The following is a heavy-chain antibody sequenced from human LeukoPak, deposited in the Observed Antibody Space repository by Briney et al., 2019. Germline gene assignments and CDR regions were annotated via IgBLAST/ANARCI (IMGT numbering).Heavy chain of an antibody. Sequence: PSETLSLTCTVSGGSISSSSYYWGWIRQPPGKGLEWIGSIYYSGSTYYNPSLKSRVTISVDTSKNQFSLKLSSVTAADTAVYYCARAIFRSGSFDYYYYMDVWGKGTTVTVSS. J-gene: IGHJ6*03. CDR2: IYYSGST. V-gene: IGHV4-39*07. CDR3: ARAIFRSGSFDYYYYMDV. D-gene: IGHD3-3*01. CDR1: GGSISSSSYY.